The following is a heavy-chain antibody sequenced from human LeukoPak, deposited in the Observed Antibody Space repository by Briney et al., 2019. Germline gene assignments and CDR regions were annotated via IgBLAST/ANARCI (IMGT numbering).Heavy chain of an antibody. D-gene: IGHD3-10*01. V-gene: IGHV4-39*01. CDR2: IYYSGSA. CDR1: GGSISSYY. J-gene: IGHJ4*02. CDR3: ARHYGP. Sequence: SETLSLTCTVSGGSISSYYWSWIRQPPGKGLEWIGSIYYSGSAYYNPSLKSRVTISVDTSKNQFSLKLNSVTATDTAVYYCARHYGPWGQGTLVTVSS.